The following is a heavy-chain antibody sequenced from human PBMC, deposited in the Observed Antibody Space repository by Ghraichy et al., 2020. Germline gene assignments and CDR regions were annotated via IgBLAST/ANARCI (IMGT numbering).Heavy chain of an antibody. J-gene: IGHJ5*02. V-gene: IGHV4-34*01. Sequence: SETLSLTCAVYGGSFSGYYWSWIRQPPGKGLEWIGEINHSGSTNYNPSLKSRVTISVDTSKNQFSLKLSSVTAADTAVYYCARGDDGSSSPALDPWGQGTLVTVSS. D-gene: IGHD6-6*01. CDR1: GGSFSGYY. CDR2: INHSGST. CDR3: ARGDDGSSSPALDP.